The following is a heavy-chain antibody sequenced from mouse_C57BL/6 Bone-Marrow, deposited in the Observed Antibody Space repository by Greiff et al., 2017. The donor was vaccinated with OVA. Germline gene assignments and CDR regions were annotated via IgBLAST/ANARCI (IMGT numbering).Heavy chain of an antibody. CDR2: IYPGSGST. D-gene: IGHD2-3*01. J-gene: IGHJ4*01. CDR1: GYTFTSYW. V-gene: IGHV1-55*01. Sequence: QVQLQQSGAELVKPGASVKMSCKASGYTFTSYWITWVKQRPGQGLEWIGDIYPGSGSTNYNEKFKSKATLTVDPSSSTAYMQLSSLTSEDSAVYYCARRLLRGYAMDYWGQGTSVTVSS. CDR3: ARRLLRGYAMDY.